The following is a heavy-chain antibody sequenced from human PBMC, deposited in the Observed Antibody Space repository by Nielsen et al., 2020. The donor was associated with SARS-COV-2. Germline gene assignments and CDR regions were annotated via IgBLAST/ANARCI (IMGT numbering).Heavy chain of an antibody. CDR2: IYYSGST. D-gene: IGHD3-10*01. V-gene: IGHV4-39*01. Sequence: SETLSLTCTVSGGSISSSSYYWGWIRQPPGKGLEWIGSIYYSGSTYYNPSLKSRVTISVDTSKNQFPLKLSSVTAANTAVYYSARFMDYYYGMDVWGQGTTVTVSS. CDR3: ARFMDYYYGMDV. CDR1: GGSISSSSYY. J-gene: IGHJ6*02.